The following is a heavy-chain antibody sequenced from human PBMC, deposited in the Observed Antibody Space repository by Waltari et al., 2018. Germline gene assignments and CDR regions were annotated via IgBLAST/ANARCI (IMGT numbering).Heavy chain of an antibody. J-gene: IGHJ4*02. CDR1: GFTVSRTY. CDR2: IYSGGNT. Sequence: EVQLVESGGGLIQPGGSLRLSCAASGFTVSRTYMSWVRQAPGKGLEWVSVIYSGGNTYYADSVKGRFTISRDNSKNTLYLQMNSLRDDDTAVYYCARDPGGRYYFDYWGQGSLVTVSS. V-gene: IGHV3-53*01. CDR3: ARDPGGRYYFDY. D-gene: IGHD1-26*01.